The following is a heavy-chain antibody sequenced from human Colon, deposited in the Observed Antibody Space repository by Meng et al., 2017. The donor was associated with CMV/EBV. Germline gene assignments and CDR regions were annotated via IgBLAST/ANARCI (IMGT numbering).Heavy chain of an antibody. CDR2: IGTTGDT. CDR1: GFTFSTYD. Sequence: GESLKISCAASGFTFSTYDMHWVRQATGKGLEWVSGIGTTGDTYYAGSVKGRFTIPGENAKNTLYLQMNSLTAGDTAVYYCARGWSHIGGWIDAWGQGTLVTVSS. D-gene: IGHD1-26*01. V-gene: IGHV3-13*01. CDR3: ARGWSHIGGWIDA. J-gene: IGHJ5*02.